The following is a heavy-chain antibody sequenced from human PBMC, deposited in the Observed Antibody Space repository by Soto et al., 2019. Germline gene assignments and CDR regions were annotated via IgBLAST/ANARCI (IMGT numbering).Heavy chain of an antibody. CDR1: GYTFTSYG. CDR3: ARGYCSGGSCSNWFDP. V-gene: IGHV1-18*01. Sequence: GASVKVSCKASGYTFTSYGISWVRQAPGRGLEWMGWISAYNGNTNYAQKLQGRVTMTTDTSTSTAYMELRSLRSDDTAVYYCARGYCSGGSCSNWFDPWGQGTLVTVSS. D-gene: IGHD2-15*01. J-gene: IGHJ5*02. CDR2: ISAYNGNT.